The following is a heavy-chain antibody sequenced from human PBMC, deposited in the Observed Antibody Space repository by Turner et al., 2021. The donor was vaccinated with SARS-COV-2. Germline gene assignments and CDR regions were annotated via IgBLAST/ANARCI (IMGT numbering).Heavy chain of an antibody. CDR1: GFAFHNSW. CDR3: ARDPAWGALDL. D-gene: IGHD7-27*01. V-gene: IGHV3-7*01. CDR2: MSPDGRVI. J-gene: IGHJ4*02. Sequence: EARLVESGGDLVQPGGSRRLSCAASGFAFHNSWLSWVRQIPGKGLQWVADMSPDGRVIMYVDSVKGRFTISRDNAKNAGYLQMNSLRVEDTALYYCARDPAWGALDLWGQGTLVTVSS.